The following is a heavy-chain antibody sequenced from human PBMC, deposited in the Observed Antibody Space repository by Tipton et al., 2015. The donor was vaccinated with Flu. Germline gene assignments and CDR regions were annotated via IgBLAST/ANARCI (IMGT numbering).Heavy chain of an antibody. J-gene: IGHJ3*02. CDR3: AGADFRDDAFDI. CDR2: IYYSGST. Sequence: TLSLTCTVSGGSISSYYWSWIRQPPGKGLEWIGYIYYSGSTNYNPSLKSRVTISVDTSKNQFSLKLSSVTAADTAVYYCAGADFRDDAFDIWGQGTMVTVSS. CDR1: GGSISSYY. V-gene: IGHV4-59*01. D-gene: IGHD3-3*01.